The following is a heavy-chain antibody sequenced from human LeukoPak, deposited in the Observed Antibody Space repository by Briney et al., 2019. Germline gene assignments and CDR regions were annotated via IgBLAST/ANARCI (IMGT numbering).Heavy chain of an antibody. J-gene: IGHJ3*02. Sequence: ETLSLTCAVYGGSFSGYYWSWIRQAPGKGLEWVSGISGRDSTTYYADSVRGRFTISRENSKNTLYLQMNSLRAEDTAVYYCARRGVGATLNAFDIWGQGTMVTVSS. CDR3: ARRGVGATLNAFDI. V-gene: IGHV3-23*01. CDR2: ISGRDSTT. CDR1: GGSFSGYY. D-gene: IGHD1-26*01.